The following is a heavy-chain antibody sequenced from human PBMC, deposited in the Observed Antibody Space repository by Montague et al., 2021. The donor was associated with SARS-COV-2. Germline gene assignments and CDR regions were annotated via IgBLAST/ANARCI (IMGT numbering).Heavy chain of an antibody. V-gene: IGHV4-34*01. J-gene: IGHJ5*02. D-gene: IGHD2-2*01. CDR2: INHSGTT. CDR1: GGSFSGYY. Sequence: SETLSLTCAVYGGSFSGYYWSWIRQSPGKGLEWIGEINHSGTTNYNPSLKSRVIISADTSKNQFSLKTSSVTAADTAVYYCARGGRGSRYHLLSGTRFDPWGQGTLVTVSS. CDR3: ARGGRGSRYHLLSGTRFDP.